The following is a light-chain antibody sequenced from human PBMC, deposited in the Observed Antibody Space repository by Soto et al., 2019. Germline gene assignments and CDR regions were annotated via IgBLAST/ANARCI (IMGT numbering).Light chain of an antibody. V-gene: IGLV2-14*01. Sequence: QYALTQPASVSGSPGQSITISCTGTSSDVGGYNYVSWYQQHPGKAPKLMIYDVSNRPSGVSNRFSGSKSGNTASLTISGLQAEVEANKHGSSYSSSCPHLVFFGG. J-gene: IGLJ3*02. CDR1: SSDVGGYNY. CDR2: DVS. CDR3: SSYSSSCPHLV.